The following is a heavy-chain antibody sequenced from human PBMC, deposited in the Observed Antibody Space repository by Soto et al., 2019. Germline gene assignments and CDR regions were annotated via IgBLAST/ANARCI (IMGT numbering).Heavy chain of an antibody. CDR3: ARDHKWDGMDV. CDR2: INYSGTT. J-gene: IGHJ6*02. CDR1: GGSFSSDSFI. Sequence: SETLSLTCSVSGGSFSSDSFIWSWVRQFPGKGLEWIGYINYSGTTYYNPSLRSRITMSVDTSKNQFSLNMSSVTAADTAVYYCARDHKWDGMDVWGQGTTVTVSS. V-gene: IGHV4-31*03. D-gene: IGHD1-26*01.